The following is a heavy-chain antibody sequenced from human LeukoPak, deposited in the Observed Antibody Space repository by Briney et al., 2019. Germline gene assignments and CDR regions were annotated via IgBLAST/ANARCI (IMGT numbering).Heavy chain of an antibody. CDR3: AKEGGYDFWSGYYPDY. CDR2: ISGSGGST. V-gene: IGHV3-23*01. D-gene: IGHD3-3*01. J-gene: IGHJ4*02. CDR1: GFTFSSYA. Sequence: GGPLRLSCAASGFTFSSYAMSWVRQAPGKGLEWVSAISGSGGSTYYADSVKGRFTISRDNSKNTLYLQMNSLRAEDTAVYYCAKEGGYDFWSGYYPDYWGQGTLVTVSS.